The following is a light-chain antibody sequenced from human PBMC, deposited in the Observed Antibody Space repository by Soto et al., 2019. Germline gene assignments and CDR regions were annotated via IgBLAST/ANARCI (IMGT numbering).Light chain of an antibody. CDR1: QSVSRY. V-gene: IGKV3-11*01. Sequence: EIVLTQSPATLPLSPGERATLSCRASQSVSRYLAWYQQKPGQAPRLLIYDASNRAPGIPARFSGSGSGTDFTLTISSLEPEDFTVYYCQQRSNSFSFGGGTKVDIK. CDR3: QQRSNSFS. CDR2: DAS. J-gene: IGKJ4*01.